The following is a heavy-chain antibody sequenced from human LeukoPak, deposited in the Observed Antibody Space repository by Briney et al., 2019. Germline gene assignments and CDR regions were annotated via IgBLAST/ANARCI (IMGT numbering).Heavy chain of an antibody. CDR2: INHSGST. D-gene: IGHD3-3*01. Sequence: SETLSLTCAVYGGSFSGYYWSWIRQPPGKGLEWIGEINHSGSTNYNPSLKSRVTISVDTSKNQFSLKLSSVTAAGTAVYYCAREYYDFWSGQKTGIDYWGQGTLVTVSS. CDR1: GGSFSGYY. CDR3: AREYYDFWSGQKTGIDY. J-gene: IGHJ4*02. V-gene: IGHV4-34*01.